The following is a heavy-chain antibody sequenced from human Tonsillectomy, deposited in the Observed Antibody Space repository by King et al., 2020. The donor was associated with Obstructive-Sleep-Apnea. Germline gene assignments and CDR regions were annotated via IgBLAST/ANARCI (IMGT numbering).Heavy chain of an antibody. CDR2: IQDDGSDK. CDR3: VKDFFDS. V-gene: IGHV3-30*02. Sequence: VQLVESGGAVVQPGGSLRLSCAASGFSFSSYGMHWVRQAPGKGLEWVAFIQDDGSDKYYGDSVKGRFTISRDNSKNTLYLQMNSLRAEDTAMFYCVKDFFDSWGQGTLVTVSS. J-gene: IGHJ5*01. CDR1: GFSFSSYG.